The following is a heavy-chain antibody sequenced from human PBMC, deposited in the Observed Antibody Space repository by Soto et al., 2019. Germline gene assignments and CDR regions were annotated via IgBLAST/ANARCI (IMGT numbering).Heavy chain of an antibody. CDR2: IRSKAYGGTT. Sequence: GGSLRLSCTASGFTFGDYAMSWFRQAPGKGLEWVGFIRSKAYGGTTEYAASVKGRFAISRDNSNNTLYLEMNSLRPEDTAFYYCVRDPCGDCFDWYFDLWGHGTLVPVSS. D-gene: IGHD2-21*02. CDR3: VRDPCGDCFDWYFDL. CDR1: GFTFGDYA. V-gene: IGHV3-49*03. J-gene: IGHJ2*01.